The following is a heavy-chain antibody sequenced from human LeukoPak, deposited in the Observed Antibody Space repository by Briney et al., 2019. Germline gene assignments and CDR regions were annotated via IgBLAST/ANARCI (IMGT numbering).Heavy chain of an antibody. CDR3: AKDPTPVSTWLVKAEYFQH. CDR1: GFTFSSYA. J-gene: IGHJ1*01. Sequence: GGSLRLSCAASGFTFSSYAMSWVRQAPGKGLEWVSAISGSVGSTYYADSVKGRFTISRDNSKNTLYLQMNSLRAEDTAVYYCAKDPTPVSTWLVKAEYFQHWGQGTLVTVSS. D-gene: IGHD6-19*01. V-gene: IGHV3-23*01. CDR2: ISGSVGST.